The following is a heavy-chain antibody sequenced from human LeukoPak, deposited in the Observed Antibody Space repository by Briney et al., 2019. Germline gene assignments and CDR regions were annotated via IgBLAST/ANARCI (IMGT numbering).Heavy chain of an antibody. V-gene: IGHV1-69*08. CDR2: IIPILGTA. CDR1: GGTFSSYT. J-gene: IGHJ5*02. CDR3: ARGASSGYYYVYFNWFDP. Sequence: SVKVSCKASGGTFSSYTISWVRQAPGQGLEWVGRIIPILGTANYAQKFQGRVTITADKSTSTAYMELSSLRSEDTAVYYCARGASSGYYYVYFNWFDPWGQGTLVTVSS. D-gene: IGHD3-22*01.